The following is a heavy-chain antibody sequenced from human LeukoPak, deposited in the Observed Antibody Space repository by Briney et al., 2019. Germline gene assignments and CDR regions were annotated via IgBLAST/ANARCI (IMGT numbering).Heavy chain of an antibody. CDR2: ISSSGSTI. D-gene: IGHD1-14*01. CDR1: GFTFSDYY. J-gene: IGHJ6*03. CDR3: ARYIYYYNYMDV. Sequence: PGGSLRLSCAASGFTFSDYYMSWIRQAPGKGLEWVSYISSSGSTIYYADSVKGRFTISRDNSKNTLYLQMNSLRAEDTALYYCARYIYYYNYMDVWGKGTTVTISS. V-gene: IGHV3-11*01.